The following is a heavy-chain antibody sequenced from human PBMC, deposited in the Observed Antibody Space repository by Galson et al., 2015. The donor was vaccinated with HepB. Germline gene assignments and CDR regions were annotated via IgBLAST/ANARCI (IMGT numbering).Heavy chain of an antibody. D-gene: IGHD3-16*01. Sequence: APLPLTCTVSGLSIGTAYYGGWIRQSPGKGLEWVASIDFSGYIHYNMHLKNRVTISMDMPRKQFFLKLGSVTAADTALYYCARQPYTLGTYFYKDVWGKGTTVTVSS. J-gene: IGHJ6*03. CDR2: IDFSGYI. CDR1: GLSIGTAYY. V-gene: IGHV4-38-2*02. CDR3: ARQPYTLGTYFYKDV.